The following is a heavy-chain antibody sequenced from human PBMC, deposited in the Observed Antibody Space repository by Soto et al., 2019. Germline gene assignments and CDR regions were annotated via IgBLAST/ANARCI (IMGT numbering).Heavy chain of an antibody. J-gene: IGHJ4*02. D-gene: IGHD2-2*01. Sequence: GSLRLSCTASGFTFRNYAMSWVRQAPGKGLQWVSAISGNGGTTYYADSVKGRFTLSRDNFKDTLYLQMNSLRTEDTAVYYCAKDKGNARLYFDSWGLGTLVTVSS. V-gene: IGHV3-23*01. CDR1: GFTFRNYA. CDR3: AKDKGNARLYFDS. CDR2: ISGNGGTT.